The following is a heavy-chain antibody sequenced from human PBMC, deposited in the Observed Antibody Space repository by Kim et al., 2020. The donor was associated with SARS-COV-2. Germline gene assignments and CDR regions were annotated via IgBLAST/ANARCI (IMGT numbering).Heavy chain of an antibody. CDR3: ARREWELPTDY. Sequence: TNYNPSLKSRVTISVDTSKNQFSLKLSSVTAADTAVYYCARREWELPTDYWGQGTLVTVSS. J-gene: IGHJ4*02. CDR2: T. D-gene: IGHD1-26*01. V-gene: IGHV4-34*01.